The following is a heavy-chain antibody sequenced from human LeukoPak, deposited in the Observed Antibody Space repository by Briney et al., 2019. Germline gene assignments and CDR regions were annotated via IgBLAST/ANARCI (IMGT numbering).Heavy chain of an antibody. D-gene: IGHD3-10*01. CDR1: GFTFSSYA. J-gene: IGHJ6*03. CDR2: IRGSGDRT. V-gene: IGHV3-23*01. CDR3: ARDHRGSGSRYYYYYMDV. Sequence: PGGSLRLSRAASGFTFSSYAMSWVRQAPGKGLEWVSAIRGSGDRTHYADSVKGRFTISRDNAKNTLYLQMNSLRAEDTAVYYCARDHRGSGSRYYYYYMDVWGKGTTVTISS.